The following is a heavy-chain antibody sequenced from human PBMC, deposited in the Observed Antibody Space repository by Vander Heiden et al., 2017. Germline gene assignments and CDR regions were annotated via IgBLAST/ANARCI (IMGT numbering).Heavy chain of an antibody. D-gene: IGHD4-17*01. V-gene: IGHV3-23*01. CDR3: AKGLTTLDY. CDR2: ISAGGT. J-gene: IGHJ4*02. Sequence: EVQLLESGGGLVQPGGSLRLSCAASGFTFSSYAMTWVRQAAGKGLEWVSTISAGGTYYADSVKGRFTISRDNSKNTVSLQVNGLRAEDTAIYYCAKGLTTLDYWGQGALVTVSS. CDR1: GFTFSSYA.